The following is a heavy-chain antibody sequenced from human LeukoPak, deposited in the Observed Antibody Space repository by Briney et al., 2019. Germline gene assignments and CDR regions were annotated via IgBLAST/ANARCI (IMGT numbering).Heavy chain of an antibody. CDR2: ISAYNGNT. D-gene: IGHD3-22*01. J-gene: IGHJ4*02. V-gene: IGHV1-18*01. Sequence: ASVKVSCKASGYTFTSCGISWVRQAPGQGLEWMGWISAYNGNTNYAQKLQGRVTMTTDTSTSTAYMELRSLRSDDTAVYYCARAKVASYYDTSGLDYWGQGTLVTVSS. CDR3: ARAKVASYYDTSGLDY. CDR1: GYTFTSCG.